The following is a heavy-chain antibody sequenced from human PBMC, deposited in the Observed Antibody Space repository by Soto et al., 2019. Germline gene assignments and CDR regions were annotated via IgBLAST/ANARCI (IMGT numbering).Heavy chain of an antibody. D-gene: IGHD3-16*01. CDR2: IIPIFGTA. J-gene: IGHJ4*02. V-gene: IGHV1-69*13. Sequence: SVKVSCKASGDTFSSYAISWVRQAPGQGLEWMGGIIPIFGTANYAQKFQGRVTITADESTSTAYMELSSLRSEDTAVYYCARVGLTGDDFDYWGQGPPVTVSS. CDR3: ARVGLTGDDFDY. CDR1: GDTFSSYA.